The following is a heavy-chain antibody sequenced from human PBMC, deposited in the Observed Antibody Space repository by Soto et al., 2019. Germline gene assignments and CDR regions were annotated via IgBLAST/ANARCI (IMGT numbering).Heavy chain of an antibody. Sequence: QLQPVQSGSEVKKPGSSVRVSCKTGSFYAVSWGRQAPGQGLEWMGGLIPVFYTPSYAQKFQGRVTITADEYKSTAYMELSSVRSEDTALYYCASTPVTGRYSYYGMDAWDQGIAVTVSS. CDR2: LIPVFYTP. CDR1: GSFYA. D-gene: IGHD4-4*01. CDR3: ASTPVTGRYSYYGMDA. V-gene: IGHV1-69*01. J-gene: IGHJ6*02.